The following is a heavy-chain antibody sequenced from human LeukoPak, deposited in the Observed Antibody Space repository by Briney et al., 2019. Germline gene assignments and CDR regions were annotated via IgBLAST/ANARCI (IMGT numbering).Heavy chain of an antibody. CDR2: IFHSGST. J-gene: IGHJ4*02. Sequence: PSQTLSLTCTVSGGSISSGGHYWSWFRQPPGKGLEWIGYIFHSGSTYYNPSLKSRVTMSVDRSKNQFSLKLSSVTAADTAVYYCARQGLTGYSSSWLDYWGQGTLVTVSS. CDR1: GGSISSGGHY. D-gene: IGHD6-13*01. V-gene: IGHV4-30-2*01. CDR3: ARQGLTGYSSSWLDY.